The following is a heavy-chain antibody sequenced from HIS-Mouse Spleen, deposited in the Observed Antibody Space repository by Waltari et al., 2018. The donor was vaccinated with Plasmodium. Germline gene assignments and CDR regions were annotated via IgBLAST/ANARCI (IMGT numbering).Heavy chain of an antibody. CDR1: GFHLGSDW. Sequence: EVQLVESGGGLVPPGGSLRLSVSASGFHLGSDWMSWVRQAPGKGLEWVANIKQDGSEKYYVDSVKGRFTISRDNAKNSLYLQMNSLRAEDTAVYYCASSWYWYFDLWGRGTLVTVSS. V-gene: IGHV3-7*01. CDR2: IKQDGSEK. J-gene: IGHJ2*01. D-gene: IGHD6-13*01. CDR3: ASSWYWYFDL.